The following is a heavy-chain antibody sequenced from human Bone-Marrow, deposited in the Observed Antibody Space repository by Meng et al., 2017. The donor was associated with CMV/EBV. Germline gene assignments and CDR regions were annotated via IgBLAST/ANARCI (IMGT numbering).Heavy chain of an antibody. CDR3: ARVATSPALRFLEWLPPGDWFDP. CDR1: GYTFTGYY. Sequence: GESLKISCKASGYTFTGYYMHWVRQAPGQGLEWMGWINPNSGGTNYAQKFQGRVTMTRDTSISTVYMELSRLRSDDTAVYYCARVATSPALRFLEWLPPGDWFDPWGQGTLVTVSS. D-gene: IGHD3-3*01. J-gene: IGHJ5*02. CDR2: INPNSGGT. V-gene: IGHV1-2*02.